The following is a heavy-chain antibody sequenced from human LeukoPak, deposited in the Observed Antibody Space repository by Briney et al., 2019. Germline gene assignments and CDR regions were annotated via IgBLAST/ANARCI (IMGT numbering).Heavy chain of an antibody. Sequence: PSETLSLTCTVSGGSISSGDYYWSWIRQPPGKGLEWIGYIYYSGSTYYNPPLKSRVTISVDTSKNQFSLKLSSVTAADTAVYYCARVVPAAMSESFDYWGQGTLVTVSS. J-gene: IGHJ4*02. CDR1: GGSISSGDYY. CDR2: IYYSGST. CDR3: ARVVPAAMSESFDY. V-gene: IGHV4-30-4*01. D-gene: IGHD2-2*01.